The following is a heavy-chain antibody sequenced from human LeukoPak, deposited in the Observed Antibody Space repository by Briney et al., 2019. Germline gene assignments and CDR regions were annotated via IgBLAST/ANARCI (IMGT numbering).Heavy chain of an antibody. CDR2: IYSGGST. D-gene: IGHD3-22*01. V-gene: IGHV3-66*02. Sequence: QSGGSLRLSCAASGFTVSSNYMSWVRQAPGKGLEWVSVIYSGGSTYYADSVKGRFTISRDNSKNTLYLQMNSLRAEDTSVYYCARRVVMTDYYYYCIDVWGKGTTVTVSS. CDR3: ARRVVMTDYYYYCIDV. CDR1: GFTVSSNY. J-gene: IGHJ6*03.